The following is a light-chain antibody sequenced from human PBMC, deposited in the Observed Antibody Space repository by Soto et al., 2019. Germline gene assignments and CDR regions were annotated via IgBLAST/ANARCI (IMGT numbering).Light chain of an antibody. V-gene: IGKV1-39*01. CDR1: QSISSY. CDR2: AAS. Sequence: DIQMTQAPSSLSASVGDRVTITCRASQSISSYLNWYQQKPGKAPKLLIYAASSFHSVVSSRFSGSGAGTDVTLTISSLQPADFVTYYCQQRYSTPYTFDQATKLEIQ. J-gene: IGKJ2*01. CDR3: QQRYSTPYT.